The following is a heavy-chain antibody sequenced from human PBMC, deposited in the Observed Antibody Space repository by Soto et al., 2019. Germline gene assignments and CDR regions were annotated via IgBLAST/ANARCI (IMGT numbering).Heavy chain of an antibody. V-gene: IGHV3-23*01. Sequence: PGGSLRLSCSTSGFTFSSYSMTWVRQAPREGLEWVSSISGSGTTTKYADSVKGRFTISRDNSKNTLHLQMNSLRAEDMAVYYCAEGVNYASSGYFFGYWGQGTLVTVSS. D-gene: IGHD3-22*01. CDR1: GFTFSSYS. CDR3: AEGVNYASSGYFFGY. CDR2: ISGSGTTT. J-gene: IGHJ4*02.